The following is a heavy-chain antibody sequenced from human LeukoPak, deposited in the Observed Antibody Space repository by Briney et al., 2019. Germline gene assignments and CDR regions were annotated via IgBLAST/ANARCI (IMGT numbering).Heavy chain of an antibody. CDR3: ARGSYFDY. CDR2: IRNKANSYTT. J-gene: IGHJ4*02. V-gene: IGHV3-72*01. CDR1: GFTFSDHH. D-gene: IGHD3-10*01. Sequence: GGSLRLSCAASGFTFSDHHIDWVRQAPGKGLEWVGRIRNKANSYTTEYAASVKGRFTISRDDSKNSLYLQMDSLKTEDTAVYYCARGSYFDYWGQGTLVTVSS.